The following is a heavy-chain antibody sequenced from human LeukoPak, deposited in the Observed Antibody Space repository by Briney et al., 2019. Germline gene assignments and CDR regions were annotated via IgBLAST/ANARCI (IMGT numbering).Heavy chain of an antibody. J-gene: IGHJ6*03. CDR1: GFTFSSYW. Sequence: GGSLRLSCAASGFTFSSYWMHWVRQAPGKGLVWVSRINSDGSSTSYADSVKGRFTISRDNAKNTLYLQMNSLRAEDTAVYYCARGRYSSSLYYCYMDVWGKGTTVTVSS. V-gene: IGHV3-74*01. CDR3: ARGRYSSSLYYCYMDV. D-gene: IGHD6-19*01. CDR2: INSDGSST.